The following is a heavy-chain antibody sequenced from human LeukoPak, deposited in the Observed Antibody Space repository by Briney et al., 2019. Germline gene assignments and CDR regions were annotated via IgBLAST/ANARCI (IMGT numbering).Heavy chain of an antibody. V-gene: IGHV3-9*01. CDR2: INWKSDKI. D-gene: IGHD2-2*01. Sequence: GGSLRLSCVGSGYSFDEYAMHWVRQAPGKGLEWVSGINWKSDKIGYADSVKGRFTISRDNSKNSLYLQMNSLRVEDTALYYCAKDRYCTSSSCPIDYWGQGTMVTVSS. CDR3: AKDRYCTSSSCPIDY. J-gene: IGHJ4*02. CDR1: GYSFDEYA.